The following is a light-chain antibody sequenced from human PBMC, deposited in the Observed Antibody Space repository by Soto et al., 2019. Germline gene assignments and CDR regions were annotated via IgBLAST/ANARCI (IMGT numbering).Light chain of an antibody. J-gene: IGKJ4*01. CDR3: QQYGSSPLT. CDR1: QSVSSSY. Sequence: EIVLTQSPGTLSVSPGERATLSCRASQSVSSSYLAWYQQKPGQAPRLLNYGASSMSTGIPDRFSGSGSGTGFTLTISRLEPEDVAVYYCQQYGSSPLTFGGGTKVEIK. CDR2: GAS. V-gene: IGKV3-20*01.